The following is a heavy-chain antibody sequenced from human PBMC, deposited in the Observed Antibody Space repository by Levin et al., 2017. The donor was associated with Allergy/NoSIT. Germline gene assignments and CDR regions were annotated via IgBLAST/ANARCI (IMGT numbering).Heavy chain of an antibody. V-gene: IGHV3-23*01. Sequence: SCKASGFIFTGYAMTWVRQTPGRGLEWVAEISGSGGDIYYADSVKGRFTISKDKSKNTLYLQMNSLRVEDTATYYCAKGVERSWIRAGAFDYWGQGTLVTVSS. CDR3: AKGVERSWIRAGAFDY. D-gene: IGHD2-15*01. CDR1: GFIFTGYA. J-gene: IGHJ4*02. CDR2: ISGSGGDI.